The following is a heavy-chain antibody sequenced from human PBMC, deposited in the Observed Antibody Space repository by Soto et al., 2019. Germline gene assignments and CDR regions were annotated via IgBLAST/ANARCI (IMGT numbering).Heavy chain of an antibody. CDR2: VYYTGNT. CDR1: GGSISSSSYY. CDR3: ARSDFWSGYYTDY. J-gene: IGHJ4*02. V-gene: IGHV4-30-4*08. D-gene: IGHD3-3*01. Sequence: SETLSLTCTVSGGSISSSSYYWGWIRQPPGKGLEWIGFVYYTGNTYYNPSLKSRVTISVDTSKNQFSLKLSSVTAADTAVYYCARSDFWSGYYTDYWGQGTLVTVSS.